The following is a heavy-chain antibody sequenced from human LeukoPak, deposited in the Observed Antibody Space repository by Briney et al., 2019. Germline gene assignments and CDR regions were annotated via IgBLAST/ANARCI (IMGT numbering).Heavy chain of an antibody. Sequence: GGSLRLSCAVSGLTFSSYAMTWVRQAPGNRLQWVSGISASGVSTFYADSVKGRFIISRDNSKNTLYLQMNSLRAEDTAIYYCVKHLYTVTTGSDYWGQGTLVTVSS. CDR1: GLTFSSYA. CDR2: ISASGVST. V-gene: IGHV3-23*01. CDR3: VKHLYTVTTGSDY. D-gene: IGHD4-17*01. J-gene: IGHJ4*02.